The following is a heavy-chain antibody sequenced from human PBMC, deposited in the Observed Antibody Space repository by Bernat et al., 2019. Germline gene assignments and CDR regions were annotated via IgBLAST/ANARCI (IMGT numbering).Heavy chain of an antibody. CDR2: IYSGGST. D-gene: IGHD3-9*01. Sequence: EVQLVESGGGLIQPGGSLRLSCAASGFTVSSNYMSWVRQAPGKGLEWVSVIYSGGSTYYADSVKGRFTISRDNSKNTLYLQMNSLRAEDTAVYYCARDQRDYDILTGYFFRGAFDIWGQGTMVTVSS. CDR1: GFTVSSNY. V-gene: IGHV3-53*01. J-gene: IGHJ3*02. CDR3: ARDQRDYDILTGYFFRGAFDI.